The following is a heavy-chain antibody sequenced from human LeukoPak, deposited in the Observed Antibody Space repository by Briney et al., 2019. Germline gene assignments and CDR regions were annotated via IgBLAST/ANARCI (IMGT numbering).Heavy chain of an antibody. J-gene: IGHJ4*02. D-gene: IGHD5-18*01. CDR1: GGSISSYY. CDR2: IYYSGST. CDR3: ASHTSGYSYGFQDY. V-gene: IGHV4-59*12. Sequence: SETLSLTCTVSGGSISSYYWSWIRQPPGKGLEWIGYIYYSGSTNYNPSLKSRVTISVDKSKNQFSLKLSSVTAADTAVYYCASHTSGYSYGFQDYWGQGTLVTVSS.